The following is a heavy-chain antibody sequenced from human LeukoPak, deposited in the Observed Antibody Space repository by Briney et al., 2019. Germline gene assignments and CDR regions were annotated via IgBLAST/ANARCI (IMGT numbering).Heavy chain of an antibody. CDR1: GFTFSSYG. V-gene: IGHV3-66*01. CDR3: ARGSGYGDYGIDY. CDR2: IYSGGST. D-gene: IGHD4-17*01. J-gene: IGHJ4*02. Sequence: GGSLRLSCAASGFTFSSYGMTWVRQAPGKGLEWVSVIYSGGSTYYADSVKGRFTISRDNSKNTLYLQMNSLRAEDTAVYYCARGSGYGDYGIDYWGQGTLVTVSS.